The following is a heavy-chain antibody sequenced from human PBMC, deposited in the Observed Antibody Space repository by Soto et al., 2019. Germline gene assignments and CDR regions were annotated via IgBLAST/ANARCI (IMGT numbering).Heavy chain of an antibody. Sequence: QIQLEQSGAEVKKPGASVKVSCKTSGYTFTNYGIGWVRQAPGQGLEWMGWISGYDGYKNYAQRFQGRVTVTTDASTSTAYMELRSLRSDDTAVYYCARYTIFGPHFDNSGQGTLVTVSA. D-gene: IGHD3-3*01. CDR2: ISGYDGYK. CDR1: GYTFTNYG. V-gene: IGHV1-18*01. J-gene: IGHJ4*02. CDR3: ARYTIFGPHFDN.